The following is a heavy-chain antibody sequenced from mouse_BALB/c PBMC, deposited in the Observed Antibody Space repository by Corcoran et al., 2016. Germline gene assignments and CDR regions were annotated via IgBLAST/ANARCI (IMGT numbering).Heavy chain of an antibody. V-gene: IGHV9-3-1*01. D-gene: IGHD2-4*01. CDR1: GYTFTNYG. Sequence: QIQLVQSGPELKKPGETVKISCKASGYTFTNYGMNWVKQAPGKGLKWMGWINTYTGEPTYADDFKGRFAFSLETSASTAYLQISNLKNEDTATYFCASISTMIRGYAMDYWGQGTSVTVSS. CDR2: INTYTGEP. J-gene: IGHJ4*01. CDR3: ASISTMIRGYAMDY.